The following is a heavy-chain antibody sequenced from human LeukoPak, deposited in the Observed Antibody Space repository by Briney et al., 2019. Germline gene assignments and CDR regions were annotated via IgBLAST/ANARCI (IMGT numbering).Heavy chain of an antibody. J-gene: IGHJ4*02. CDR1: GFTVSSNY. D-gene: IGHD6-13*01. V-gene: IGHV3-66*02. CDR3: TRGPGSTWYSDY. Sequence: GGSLRLSCAASGFTVSSNYMNWVRQAPEKGLEWVSIIYSGGDTYYADSVKGRFTISRDNSKNTLYLQMNSLRAEDTAVYYCTRGPGSTWYSDYWGQGTLVTVSS. CDR2: IYSGGDT.